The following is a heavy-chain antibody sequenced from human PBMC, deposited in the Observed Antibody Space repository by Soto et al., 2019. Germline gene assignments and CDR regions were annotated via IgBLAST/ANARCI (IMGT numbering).Heavy chain of an antibody. CDR3: AKRRGAGGHFGY. V-gene: IGHV3-23*01. Sequence: DVQLLESGGGLVQPEGSLRLSCAASGFTFSSYAMGWVRQGPGKGLEWVAVVSIGGSTDYADSVGGRFTTSGDNSTHTLSLQLNSLTAEDTAVFFCAKRRGAGGHFGYWGQGALVTVSS. CDR1: GFTFSSYA. J-gene: IGHJ4*02. D-gene: IGHD1-26*01. CDR2: VSIGGST.